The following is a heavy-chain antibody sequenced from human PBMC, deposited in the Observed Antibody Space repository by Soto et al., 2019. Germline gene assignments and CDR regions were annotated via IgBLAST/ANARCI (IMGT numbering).Heavy chain of an antibody. D-gene: IGHD3-10*01. J-gene: IGHJ6*02. V-gene: IGHV1-18*04. CDR3: AKTITMVRGVIIPYYYYGMDV. Sequence: ASVKVSCKASGYTFTGYGISWVRQAPGQGLEWMGWISAYNGNTNYAQKLQGRVTMTTDTSTSTAYMELRSLRSDDTAVYYCAKTITMVRGVIIPYYYYGMDVWGQGTTVTVSS. CDR2: ISAYNGNT. CDR1: GYTFTGYG.